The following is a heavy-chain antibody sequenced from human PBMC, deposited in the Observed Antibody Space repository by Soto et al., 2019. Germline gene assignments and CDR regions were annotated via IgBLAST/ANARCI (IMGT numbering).Heavy chain of an antibody. CDR3: ARGQRFLEWLRFDY. V-gene: IGHV4-59*01. J-gene: IGHJ4*02. Sequence: QVQLQESGPGLVKPSETLSLTCTVSGGSISSYYWSWIRQPPGKGLEWIGYIYYSGSTNYNPSLKSRVTISVDTSKNQFSLKLSSVTAAVTAVYYCARGQRFLEWLRFDYWGQGTLVTVSS. CDR2: IYYSGST. CDR1: GGSISSYY. D-gene: IGHD3-3*01.